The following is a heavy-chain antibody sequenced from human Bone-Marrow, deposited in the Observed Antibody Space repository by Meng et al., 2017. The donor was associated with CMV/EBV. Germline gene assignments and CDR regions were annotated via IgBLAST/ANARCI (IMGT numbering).Heavy chain of an antibody. Sequence: GGSLRLSCAASGFTFSSYSMNWVRQAPGKGLEWVSSISPQSDYINDADSVKGRFTISRDNARNSLYLQMNSLRAEDTAVYHCARYRGVDFWSGYYSFDQWGQGTLVTVSS. CDR3: ARYRGVDFWSGYYSFDQ. J-gene: IGHJ4*02. D-gene: IGHD3-3*01. V-gene: IGHV3-21*01. CDR2: ISPQSDYI. CDR1: GFTFSSYS.